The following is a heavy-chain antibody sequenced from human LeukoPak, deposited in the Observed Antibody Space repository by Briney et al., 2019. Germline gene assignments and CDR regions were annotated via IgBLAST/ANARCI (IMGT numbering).Heavy chain of an antibody. CDR3: ASEIVGPTCLDY. Sequence: PGGSLRLSCAAPGFTFSSYSMNWVRQAPGKGLEWVSSISSSGYYVYYADSVKGRFTISRDNTKNSLYLQINSLRAEDTAVYYCASEIVGPTCLDYWGQGTLVTVSS. J-gene: IGHJ4*02. V-gene: IGHV3-21*01. CDR2: ISSSGYYV. CDR1: GFTFSSYS. D-gene: IGHD1-26*01.